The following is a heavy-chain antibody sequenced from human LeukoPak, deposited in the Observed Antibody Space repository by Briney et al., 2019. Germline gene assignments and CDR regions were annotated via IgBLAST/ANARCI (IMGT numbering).Heavy chain of an antibody. Sequence: SETLSLTCTVSGGSISSGGYYWSWIRQHPGKGLEWIGYIYYSGSTYYNPSLKSRVTISADTSKNQFSLKLSSVTAADTAVYYCARYYDFWSGYPAKGFDYWGQGTLVTVSS. V-gene: IGHV4-31*03. D-gene: IGHD3-3*01. CDR3: ARYYDFWSGYPAKGFDY. CDR1: GGSISSGGYY. CDR2: IYYSGST. J-gene: IGHJ4*02.